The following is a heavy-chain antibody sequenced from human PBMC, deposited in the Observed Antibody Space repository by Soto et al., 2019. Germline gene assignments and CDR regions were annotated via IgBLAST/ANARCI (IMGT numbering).Heavy chain of an antibody. V-gene: IGHV1-69*02. CDR1: GGTFSSYT. CDR2: IIPILGLA. CDR3: ARPSRLGYCSSSSCYDALDI. D-gene: IGHD2-2*01. J-gene: IGHJ3*02. Sequence: QVQLVQSGAEVKKPGSSVKVSCKASGGTFSSYTISWVRQAPGQGLEWMGRIIPILGLASYAQRFQGRVTITAHQSTSTAYMELSSLRSEDTAVYYCARPSRLGYCSSSSCYDALDIWGQGTMVTVSS.